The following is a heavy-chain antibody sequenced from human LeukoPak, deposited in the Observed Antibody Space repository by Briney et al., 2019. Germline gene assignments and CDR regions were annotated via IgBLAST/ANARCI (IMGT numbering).Heavy chain of an antibody. J-gene: IGHJ3*02. D-gene: IGHD3-22*01. CDR3: AKGGYYYDSSGYPTWDAFDI. V-gene: IGHV3-23*01. Sequence: GGSLRLSCAASGFTFSSYAMSWVRQAPGKGLEWVSAISGSGGSTYYADSVKGRFTISRDNSKNTLYLQMNSLRAEDTAVYYCAKGGYYYDSSGYPTWDAFDIWGQGTMVTVSS. CDR2: ISGSGGST. CDR1: GFTFSSYA.